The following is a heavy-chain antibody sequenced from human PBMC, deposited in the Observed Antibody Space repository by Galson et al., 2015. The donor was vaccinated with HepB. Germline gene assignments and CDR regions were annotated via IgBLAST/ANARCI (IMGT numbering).Heavy chain of an antibody. J-gene: IGHJ4*02. CDR3: ARGHLRYFDWFGALG. CDR2: IYYSGST. V-gene: IGHV4-61*01. CDR1: GGSVSSGSYY. Sequence: SETLSLTCTVSGGSVSSGSYYWSWIRQPPGKGLEWIGYIYYSGSTNYNPSLKSRVTISVDTSKNQFSLKLSSVTAADTAVYYCARGHLRYFDWFGALGWGQGTLVTVSS. D-gene: IGHD3-9*01.